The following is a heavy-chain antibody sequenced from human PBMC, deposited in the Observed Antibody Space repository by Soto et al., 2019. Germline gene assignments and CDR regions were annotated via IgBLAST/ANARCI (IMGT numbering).Heavy chain of an antibody. CDR2: IYYSGST. V-gene: IGHV4-59*12. CDR3: AREWSARRDRNDWFDP. J-gene: IGHJ5*02. Sequence: SETLSLTCTVSGDSISSFYWSWVRQPPGKGLEWIGYIYYSGSTYYNPSLKSRVTISVDTSKNQFSLKLSSVTAADTAVYYCAREWSARRDRNDWFDPWGQGTLVTVSS. D-gene: IGHD2-15*01. CDR1: GDSISSFY.